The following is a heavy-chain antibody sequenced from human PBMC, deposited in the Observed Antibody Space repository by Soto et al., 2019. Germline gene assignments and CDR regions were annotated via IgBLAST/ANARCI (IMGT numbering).Heavy chain of an antibody. D-gene: IGHD3-22*01. V-gene: IGHV1-69*12. Sequence: QVQLVQSGAEVKKPGSSVKVSCKASGGTFSSYAISWVRRAPGQGLEWMGGIIPIFGTASYAQKFQGRVTITADESTSTAYMELSSLRSEDTALHYCARGEASGSGWSIIDYWGQGTLVPVSS. CDR1: GGTFSSYA. CDR3: ARGEASGSGWSIIDY. J-gene: IGHJ4*02. CDR2: IIPIFGTA.